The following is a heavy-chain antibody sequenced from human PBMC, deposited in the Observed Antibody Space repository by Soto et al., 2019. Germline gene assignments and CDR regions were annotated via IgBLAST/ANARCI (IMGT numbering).Heavy chain of an antibody. CDR1: GGSISTSEHY. J-gene: IGHJ6*02. D-gene: IGHD3-10*01. CDR3: ARGLYGSARHYPHYRGMDV. CDR2: IYYSGNT. Sequence: PSETLSLTCKVPGGSISTSEHYWSWLRQPPGKGLEWIGYIYYSGNTHYNPYLRSRLTIPSDTSKNQFSPKLRSMTVADTAVYYCARGLYGSARHYPHYRGMDVWGQGTTVTVSS. V-gene: IGHV4-30-4*01.